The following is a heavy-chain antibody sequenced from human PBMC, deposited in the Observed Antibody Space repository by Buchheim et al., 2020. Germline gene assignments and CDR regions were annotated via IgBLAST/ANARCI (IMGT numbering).Heavy chain of an antibody. Sequence: QVHLVQSGAEVKNPGASVKVSCKASGYTFTTYALHWVRQAPGQRPEWMGWINAGDGKTKYSQKFQGRVTITRDTIASSIYMELSSLTSEDTAVYYCGRETRAIAARPMGYYYAMDVWGQGT. CDR3: GRETRAIAARPMGYYYAMDV. CDR1: GYTFTTYA. CDR2: INAGDGKT. J-gene: IGHJ6*02. V-gene: IGHV1-3*01. D-gene: IGHD6-6*01.